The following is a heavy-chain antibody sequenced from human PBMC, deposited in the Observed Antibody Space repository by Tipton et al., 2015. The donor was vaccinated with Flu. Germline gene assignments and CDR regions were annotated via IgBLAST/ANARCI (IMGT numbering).Heavy chain of an antibody. CDR1: GGSISSGSYY. J-gene: IGHJ4*02. CDR2: IYTSGST. D-gene: IGHD3-22*01. V-gene: IGHV4-61*02. Sequence: TLSLTCTVSGGSISSGSYYWSWIRQPAGKGLEWIGRIYTSGSTNYNPSLKSRVTISVDTSKNQFSLKLSSVTAADTAVYDCARAGWLLPFDYWGQGTLVTVSS. CDR3: ARAGWLLPFDY.